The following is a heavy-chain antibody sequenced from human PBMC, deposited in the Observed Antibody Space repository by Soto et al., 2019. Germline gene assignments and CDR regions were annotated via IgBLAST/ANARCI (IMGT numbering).Heavy chain of an antibody. CDR2: IYYSGSA. CDR1: GGSISSGDYY. V-gene: IGHV4-30-4*01. D-gene: IGHD2-2*01. CDR3: ARDRIVVVPAAIDSYYYGMDV. J-gene: IGHJ6*02. Sequence: SETLSLTCTVSGGSISSGDYYWSWIRQPPGKGLEWIGYIYYSGSAYYNPSLKSRVTISVDTSKNQFSLKLSSVTAAVTAVYYCARDRIVVVPAAIDSYYYGMDVWGQGTTVTVSS.